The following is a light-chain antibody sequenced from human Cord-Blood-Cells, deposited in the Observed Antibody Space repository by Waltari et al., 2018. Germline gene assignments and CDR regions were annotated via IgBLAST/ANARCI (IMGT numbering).Light chain of an antibody. V-gene: IGKV2-28*01. J-gene: IGKJ1*01. CDR1: QSLLHSNGYNY. CDR2: LGS. Sequence: DIVMTQSPLSLPVTPGEPASISCRSSQSLLHSNGYNYLDWYLQKPGQSPQLLIYLGSNRASGVPDRFSGSGSGTDFTLKISRVEAEDVGVYXCMQXLQTXWTFGQXP. CDR3: MQXLQTXWT.